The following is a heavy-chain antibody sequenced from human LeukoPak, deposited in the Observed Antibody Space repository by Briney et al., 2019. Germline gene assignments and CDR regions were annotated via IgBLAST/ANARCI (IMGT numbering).Heavy chain of an antibody. J-gene: IGHJ6*02. CDR3: AREEGYGSGSYYNTLSYYYYGMDV. D-gene: IGHD3-10*01. Sequence: GGSLRLSCAASGFTFSSYAMHWVRQAPGKGLEWVAVISYDGSNKYYADSVKGRFTISRDNSKNTLYLQMNSLRAEDTAVYYYAREEGYGSGSYYNTLSYYYYGMDVWGQGTTVTVSS. V-gene: IGHV3-30-3*01. CDR2: ISYDGSNK. CDR1: GFTFSSYA.